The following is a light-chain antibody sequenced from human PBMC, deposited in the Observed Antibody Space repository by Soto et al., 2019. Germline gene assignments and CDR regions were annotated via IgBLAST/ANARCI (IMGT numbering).Light chain of an antibody. CDR1: QSVSSN. Sequence: EIVMTQSPGTLSVSPGERATLSCRASQSVSSNLAWYQQKPGQAPRLLIYGASTRATGIPARFSGSGSETKFTLTISSLQSEDFAVYYCQLFYNWPRTFGQGTKV. CDR3: QLFYNWPRT. CDR2: GAS. J-gene: IGKJ1*01. V-gene: IGKV3-15*01.